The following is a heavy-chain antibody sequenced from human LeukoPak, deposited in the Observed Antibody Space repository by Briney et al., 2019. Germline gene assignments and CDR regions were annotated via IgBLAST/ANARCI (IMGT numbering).Heavy chain of an antibody. CDR2: IYSGGTT. Sequence: PGGSLRLSCAASGFTVSSHYMSWVRQTPGKGPEWVSIIYSGGTTYYADSVKGRFTISRDNSNNTLYLQMNSLRADDTAVYYCVRAPPSGCGGDCYDYWGQGALVTVSS. J-gene: IGHJ4*02. D-gene: IGHD2-21*01. CDR1: GFTVSSHY. CDR3: VRAPPSGCGGDCYDY. V-gene: IGHV3-66*01.